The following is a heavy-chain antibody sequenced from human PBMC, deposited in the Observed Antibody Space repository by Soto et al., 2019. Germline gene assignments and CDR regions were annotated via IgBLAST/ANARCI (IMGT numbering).Heavy chain of an antibody. CDR3: ALRHTTVTHLDY. Sequence: SVTVSCTSSVGTFSSYAISWVRQAPGQGLEWMGGIIPIFGTANYAQKFQGRVTITADESTSTAYMELSSLRSEDTAVYYCALRHTTVTHLDYWGQGTLVTVSS. V-gene: IGHV1-69*13. CDR2: IIPIFGTA. J-gene: IGHJ4*02. CDR1: VGTFSSYA. D-gene: IGHD4-17*01.